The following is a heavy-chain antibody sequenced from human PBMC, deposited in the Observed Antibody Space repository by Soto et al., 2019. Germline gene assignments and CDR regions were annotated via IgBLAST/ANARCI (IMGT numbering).Heavy chain of an antibody. D-gene: IGHD3-10*01. CDR3: ARENGGFFDY. Sequence: ASVKVSCKASGYTFTSYYMHWVRQAPGQGLEWMGIINPSGGSTSYAQKFQGRVTMTTDTSTSTAYMELRSLRSDDTAVYYCARENGGFFDYWGQGTLVTVSS. J-gene: IGHJ4*02. CDR1: GYTFTSYY. V-gene: IGHV1-46*01. CDR2: INPSGGST.